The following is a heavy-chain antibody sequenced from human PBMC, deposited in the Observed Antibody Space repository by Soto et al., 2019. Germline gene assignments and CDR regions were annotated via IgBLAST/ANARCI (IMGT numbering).Heavy chain of an antibody. V-gene: IGHV1-69*01. J-gene: IGHJ4*02. D-gene: IGHD3-22*01. Sequence: QVQLVQSGAEVKKPGSSVKVSCKASGGTFSTYAIDWVRQAPGQGLEWMGGIIPLFGTAKYAQNFQGRITITADGSTNTAYMELRSLRSQDTAVYYCARGVHYDSSGYYYFYWGQGTLVTVSS. CDR2: IIPLFGTA. CDR3: ARGVHYDSSGYYYFY. CDR1: GGTFSTYA.